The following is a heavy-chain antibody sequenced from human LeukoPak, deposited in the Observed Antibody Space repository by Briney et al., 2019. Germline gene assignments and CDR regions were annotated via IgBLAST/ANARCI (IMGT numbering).Heavy chain of an antibody. J-gene: IGHJ6*02. CDR3: ARDRTAMAPGTNYYYYGMDV. D-gene: IGHD5-18*01. Sequence: ASVKVSCKASGGTFSSYAISWVRQAPGQGLEWMGRIIPILGIANYAQKFQGRVTITADKSTSTAYMELSSLRSEDTAVYYCARDRTAMAPGTNYYYYGMDVWGQGTTVTVSS. V-gene: IGHV1-69*04. CDR1: GGTFSSYA. CDR2: IIPILGIA.